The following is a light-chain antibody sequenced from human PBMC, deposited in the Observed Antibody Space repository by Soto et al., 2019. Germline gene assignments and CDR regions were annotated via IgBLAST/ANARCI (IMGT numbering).Light chain of an antibody. Sequence: EIVLTQSPDILSLSPGERATLSCRASQSVSKYLAWYQQKPGQVPRLVIYAASKRATGTPARFSGSVSGTDFALPISGLEPEDFAVYYCQQGYNWPPLPCGQGTRLEI. V-gene: IGKV3-11*01. J-gene: IGKJ5*01. CDR2: AAS. CDR3: QQGYNWPPLP. CDR1: QSVSKY.